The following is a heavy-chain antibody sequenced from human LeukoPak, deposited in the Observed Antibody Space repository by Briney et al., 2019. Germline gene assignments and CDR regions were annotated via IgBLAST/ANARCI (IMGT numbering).Heavy chain of an antibody. V-gene: IGHV3-15*01. Sequence: PGGSLRLSCAASGFTFNYAWRNCVRQAPGKGLEWVGRIKSKTDGGTTDYAAPVKGRFTISRDDAKNTLYLEMNSLKTEDTAVYYRTTALAGTWGQGTLVTVSS. CDR1: GFTFNYAW. CDR2: IKSKTDGGTT. CDR3: TTALAGT. D-gene: IGHD6-13*01. J-gene: IGHJ5*02.